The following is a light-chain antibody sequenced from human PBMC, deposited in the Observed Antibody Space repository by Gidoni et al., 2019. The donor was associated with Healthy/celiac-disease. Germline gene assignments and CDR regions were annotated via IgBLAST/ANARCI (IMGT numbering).Light chain of an antibody. CDR3: QQYAFMYN. CDR1: QSVSSSY. Sequence: EIVFTHSPGTLSLSPGERATLSCMASQSVSSSYLAWYKQKPGQAPRILIYGASSRATGIPDRFSGSGSGTDFTLTIRRLEPEDFEVDYCQQYAFMYNLGKGTKMEIK. J-gene: IGKJ2*01. CDR2: GAS. V-gene: IGKV3-20*01.